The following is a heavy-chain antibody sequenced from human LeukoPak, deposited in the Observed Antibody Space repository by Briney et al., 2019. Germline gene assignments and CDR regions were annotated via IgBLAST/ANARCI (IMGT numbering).Heavy chain of an antibody. Sequence: GGSLRLSCAASGFTFSSYNMNWVRQAPGKGLEWVSSISSSSNYIHYADSVRGRFTISRDNAKNSLYLQMNSLRAKDTAVYYCARGKSAFDIWGQGTMVTVSS. V-gene: IGHV3-21*01. CDR1: GFTFSSYN. CDR2: ISSSSNYI. CDR3: ARGKSAFDI. J-gene: IGHJ3*02.